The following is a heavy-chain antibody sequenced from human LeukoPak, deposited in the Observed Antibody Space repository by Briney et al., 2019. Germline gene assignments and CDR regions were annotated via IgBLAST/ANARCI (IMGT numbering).Heavy chain of an antibody. D-gene: IGHD3-10*01. J-gene: IGHJ3*02. CDR2: TFASGIT. V-gene: IGHV4-61*02. CDR1: GGYISSGSYY. Sequence: SETLSLTCTVSGGYISSGSYYWSWIRQPAEEGLEWIGRTFASGITNYNPSLKSRVTISVDTSNNQFSLKLSSVTAADTAVYYCARGPGSYSKEAFDMWGQGTMVTVSS. CDR3: ARGPGSYSKEAFDM.